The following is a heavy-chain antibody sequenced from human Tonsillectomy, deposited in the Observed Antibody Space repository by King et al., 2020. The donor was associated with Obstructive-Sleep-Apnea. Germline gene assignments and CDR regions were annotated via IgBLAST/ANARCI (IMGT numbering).Heavy chain of an antibody. CDR3: ARGLSYDFWSGYPPDY. CDR1: GFTFNIYA. CDR2: ISFDGSNK. V-gene: IGHV3-30*04. J-gene: IGHJ4*02. D-gene: IGHD3-3*01. Sequence: VQLVESGGGVVQPGRSLRLSCAASGFTFNIYAMHWVRQAPGKGLEWVAVISFDGSNKYYADSVKGRFTISRDNSKNTLYLQMNGLRGEDTALYYCARGLSYDFWSGYPPDYWGQGTLVTVSA.